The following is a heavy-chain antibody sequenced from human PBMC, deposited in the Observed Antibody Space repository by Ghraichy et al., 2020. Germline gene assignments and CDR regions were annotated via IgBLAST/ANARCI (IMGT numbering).Heavy chain of an antibody. J-gene: IGHJ4*02. CDR1: GGSISSSSYY. D-gene: IGHD3-22*01. CDR2: IYYSGST. V-gene: IGHV4-39*01. CDR3: ARPLLIGQWLPFDY. Sequence: SETLSLTCTVSGGSISSSSYYWGWIRQPPGKGLEWIGSIYYSGSTYYNPSLKSRVTISVDTSKNQFSLKLSSVTAADTAVYYCARPLLIGQWLPFDYWGQGTLVTVSS.